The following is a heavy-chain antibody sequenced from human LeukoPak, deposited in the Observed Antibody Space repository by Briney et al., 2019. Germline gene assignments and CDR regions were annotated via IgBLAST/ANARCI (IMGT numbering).Heavy chain of an antibody. V-gene: IGHV4-38-2*01. Sequence: SETLSLTCAVSGYSISSGYYWGWLRQPPGKGLEWIGSIYHSGSTYYNPSLKSRVTISVDTSKNQFSLKLSSVTAADTAVYYCARMIVVVITPDYFDYWGQGTLVTVSS. CDR2: IYHSGST. CDR1: GYSISSGYY. J-gene: IGHJ4*02. D-gene: IGHD3-22*01. CDR3: ARMIVVVITPDYFDY.